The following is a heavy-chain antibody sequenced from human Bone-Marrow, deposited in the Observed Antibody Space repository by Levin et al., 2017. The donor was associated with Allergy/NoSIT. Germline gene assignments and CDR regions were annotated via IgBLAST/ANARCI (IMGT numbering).Heavy chain of an antibody. CDR1: GFTSSRYG. CDR3: AKDRGWYGDAFDI. D-gene: IGHD6-19*01. J-gene: IGHJ3*02. CDR2: LSGSGGNT. V-gene: IGHV3-23*01. Sequence: GGSLRLSCAASGFTSSRYGMSWVRQAPGRGLEWVSALSGSGGNTYYADSVKGRFTISRDNSKNTLFLQMNSLRVEDTAVYYCAKDRGWYGDAFDIWGQGTMVTVSS.